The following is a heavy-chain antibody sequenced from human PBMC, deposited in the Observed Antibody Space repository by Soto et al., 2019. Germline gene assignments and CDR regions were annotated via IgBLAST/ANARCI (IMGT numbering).Heavy chain of an antibody. D-gene: IGHD2-8*01. CDR2: ISGSGDGT. V-gene: IGHV3-23*01. J-gene: IGHJ6*02. CDR1: GFTVNSHA. CDR3: TQFRRGIMVYGFGGMDV. Sequence: GGSLRLSCAASGFTVNSHAMSWVRQAPGKGLEWVASISGSGDGTYYGDSVKGRFTISRDSSSSTLYLQMNNLRGEDTAVYFCTQFRRGIMVYGFGGMDVWDQGTMVTVYS.